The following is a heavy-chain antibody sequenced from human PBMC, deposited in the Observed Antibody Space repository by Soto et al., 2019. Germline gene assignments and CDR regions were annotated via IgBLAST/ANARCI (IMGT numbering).Heavy chain of an antibody. CDR2: IIPIFDIT. J-gene: IGHJ6*02. CDR3: ARPDEGGYSSNHHYYYALDV. CDR1: GGTFMSYS. D-gene: IGHD3-22*01. V-gene: IGHV1-69*13. Sequence: VASVQVSCKASGGTFMSYSISWLRQAPGQGLEWMGGIIPIFDITNYAQKFQGRVTITADESTSTAYMELSSLGSGDTAVYYCARPDEGGYSSNHHYYYALDVWGQGTTVTVSS.